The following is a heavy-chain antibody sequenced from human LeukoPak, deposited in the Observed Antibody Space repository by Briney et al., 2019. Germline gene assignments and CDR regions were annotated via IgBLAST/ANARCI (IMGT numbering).Heavy chain of an antibody. V-gene: IGHV4-34*01. CDR1: GVSFSGYY. J-gene: IGHJ3*02. CDR3: AKSNGYGLVDI. Sequence: SETLSLTCAVYGVSFSGYYWSWIRQPPGKGLEWIGEINHSGSTNYNPSLKSRVTISVDTSKNQFSLKLNSVTAADTAVYYCAKSNGYGLVDIWGQGTMVTVSS. D-gene: IGHD3-10*01. CDR2: INHSGST.